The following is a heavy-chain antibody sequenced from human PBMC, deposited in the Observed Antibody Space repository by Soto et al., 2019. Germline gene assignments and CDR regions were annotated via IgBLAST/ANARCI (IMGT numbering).Heavy chain of an antibody. Sequence: WETLCLTCTVSGGSISGNYGTWIRKPPGKGLEWIGSAYHGGGTYYNPSLKSRVTISVDTSKNQLSLKLTSVAAADAAVYYCARVLSLGSPWYFAYWGQGTQVTVSS. D-gene: IGHD6-19*01. CDR2: AYHGGGT. CDR3: ARVLSLGSPWYFAY. V-gene: IGHV4-59*12. J-gene: IGHJ4*02. CDR1: GGSISGNY.